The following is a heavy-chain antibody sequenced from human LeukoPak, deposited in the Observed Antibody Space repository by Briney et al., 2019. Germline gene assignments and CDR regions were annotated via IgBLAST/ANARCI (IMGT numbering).Heavy chain of an antibody. V-gene: IGHV3-30*18. CDR2: ISYDGSNK. Sequence: GGSLRLSCAASGFTFGYHGMHWVRQAPGKGLEWVAVISYDGSNKYHADSVKGRFTISRDNSKNTLYLQMNSLRAEDTAAYYCAKGPKLRWRDYFDYWGQGTLVTVSS. J-gene: IGHJ4*02. CDR1: GFTFGYHG. D-gene: IGHD4-23*01. CDR3: AKGPKLRWRDYFDY.